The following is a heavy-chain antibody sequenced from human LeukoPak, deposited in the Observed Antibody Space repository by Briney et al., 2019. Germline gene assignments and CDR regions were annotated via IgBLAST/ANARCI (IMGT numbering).Heavy chain of an antibody. CDR3: ATPADYYYDSSGYYSDGDAFDI. CDR2: INPSGGST. V-gene: IGHV1-46*01. J-gene: IGHJ3*02. Sequence: ASVKVSCKASGYTFTSYYMYWVRQAPGQGLEWMGIINPSGGSTSYAQKFQGRVTMTRDTSTSTVYMELSSLRSEDTAVHYCATPADYYYDSSGYYSDGDAFDIWAKGQWSPSLQ. D-gene: IGHD3-22*01. CDR1: GYTFTSYY.